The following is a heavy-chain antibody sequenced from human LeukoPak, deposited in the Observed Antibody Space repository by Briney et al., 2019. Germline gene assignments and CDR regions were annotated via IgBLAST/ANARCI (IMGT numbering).Heavy chain of an antibody. D-gene: IGHD3-22*01. CDR1: GGSISSGSYY. V-gene: IGHV4-61*02. CDR2: IYTSGST. J-gene: IGHJ4*02. Sequence: SETLSLTCTVSGGSISSGSYYWSWIRQPAGKGLEWIGRIYTSGSTNYNPSLKSRVTISVDTSKNQFSLKLSSVTAADTAVYYCASGPLYYYDSSGYRGRASRFDYWGQGTLVTVSS. CDR3: ASGPLYYYDSSGYRGRASRFDY.